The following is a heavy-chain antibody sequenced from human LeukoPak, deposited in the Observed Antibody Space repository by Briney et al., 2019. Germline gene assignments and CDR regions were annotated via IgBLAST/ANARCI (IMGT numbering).Heavy chain of an antibody. D-gene: IGHD6-13*01. CDR1: GFTFSSYG. Sequence: GGSLRLSCAASGFTFSSYGMHWVRQAPGKGLEWVAFIRYDGSNKYYADSVKGRFTISRDNSKNTLYLQMNSLRAEDTAVYYCAKEGRSYSRGGYFDYWGQGTLVTVSS. J-gene: IGHJ4*02. CDR3: AKEGRSYSRGGYFDY. V-gene: IGHV3-30*02. CDR2: IRYDGSNK.